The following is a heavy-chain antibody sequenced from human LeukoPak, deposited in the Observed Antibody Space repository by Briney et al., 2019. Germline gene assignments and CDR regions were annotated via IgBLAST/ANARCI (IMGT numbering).Heavy chain of an antibody. V-gene: IGHV3-21*01. Sequence: PGGSLRLSCAASGFTFSSYSMNWVRQAPGKGLEWVSSISSSSSYIYYADSVKGRFTISRDNAKNSLYLQMNSLRAEDTAVYYCARGDYISGWLFDYWGQGTLVSVSS. D-gene: IGHD6-19*01. CDR2: ISSSSSYI. J-gene: IGHJ4*02. CDR1: GFTFSSYS. CDR3: ARGDYISGWLFDY.